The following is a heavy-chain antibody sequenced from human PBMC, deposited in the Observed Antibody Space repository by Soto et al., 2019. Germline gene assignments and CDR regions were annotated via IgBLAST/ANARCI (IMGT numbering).Heavy chain of an antibody. CDR3: ARDFWYDYVWGSYRHTKFDY. D-gene: IGHD3-16*02. Sequence: PGGSLRLSCAASGFISSSYWMSWVRQAPGKGQEWVATRKQDGSEKYHVDSVTGRFTIPRDNTKNPLYLQMNSLRAEDTAVYYCARDFWYDYVWGSYRHTKFDYWGQGTLVTVSS. CDR2: RKQDGSEK. J-gene: IGHJ4*02. V-gene: IGHV3-7*01. CDR1: GFISSSYW.